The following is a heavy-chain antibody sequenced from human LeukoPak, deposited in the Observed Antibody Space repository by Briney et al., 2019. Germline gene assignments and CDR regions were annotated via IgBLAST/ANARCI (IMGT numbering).Heavy chain of an antibody. Sequence: GGSLRLSCAASGFTFSSYGMHWVCQAPGKGLEWVAVISYDGSNKYYADSVKGRFTISRDNSKNTLYLQMNSLRAEDTAVYYCAKGDSSGWLYYFDYWGQGTLVTVSS. CDR3: AKGDSSGWLYYFDY. CDR1: GFTFSSYG. CDR2: ISYDGSNK. V-gene: IGHV3-30*18. D-gene: IGHD6-19*01. J-gene: IGHJ4*02.